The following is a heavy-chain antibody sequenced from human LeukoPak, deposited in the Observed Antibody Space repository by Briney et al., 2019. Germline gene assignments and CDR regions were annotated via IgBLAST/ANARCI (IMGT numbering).Heavy chain of an antibody. J-gene: IGHJ4*02. D-gene: IGHD3-22*01. CDR2: ISSSGATI. CDR1: TFTISGYG. CDR3: ARDRSYYDSSGYYQYFDH. Sequence: QPGGSLRLSCAASTFTISGYGLNWVRQAPGKGLEWVSFISSSGATIYYADSVKGRFTISRDNAKNSVYLQMNSLRAEDTAVYYCARDRSYYDSSGYYQYFDHWGQGSLVTVSS. V-gene: IGHV3-48*03.